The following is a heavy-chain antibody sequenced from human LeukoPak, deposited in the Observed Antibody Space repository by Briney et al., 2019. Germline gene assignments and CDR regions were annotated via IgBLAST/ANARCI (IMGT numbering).Heavy chain of an antibody. CDR1: GGSFSGYY. CDR3: ARGGYEYVWGSYSRPLFGP. J-gene: IGHJ5*02. V-gene: IGHV4-34*01. Sequence: SETLSLTRAVYGGSFSGYYWSWIRQPAGKGLDWIGEINHSGSTNYNPSLKSRVTISVDTSKNQFSLKLSSVTAADTAVYYCARGGYEYVWGSYSRPLFGPWGEGTLVTVSS. CDR2: INHSGST. D-gene: IGHD3-16*01.